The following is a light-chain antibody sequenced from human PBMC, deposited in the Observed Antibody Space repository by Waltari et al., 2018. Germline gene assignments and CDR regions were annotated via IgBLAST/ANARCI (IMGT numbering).Light chain of an antibody. CDR3: SSYAGGGTGV. J-gene: IGLJ3*02. Sequence: QSALTQPPSASRSPGQPITISCPGTTNDVGRNTLVSWYQQHPGKAPKLVIYGGTKRPSGVSHRFSGSKSGNTASLTISGLQAEDEADYYCSSYAGGGTGVFGGGTKLTVL. V-gene: IGLV2-23*01. CDR1: TNDVGRNTL. CDR2: GGT.